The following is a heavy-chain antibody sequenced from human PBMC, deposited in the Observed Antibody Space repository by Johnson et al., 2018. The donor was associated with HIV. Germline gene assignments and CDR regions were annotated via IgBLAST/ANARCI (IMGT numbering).Heavy chain of an antibody. CDR3: AKDFTDGAFDI. CDR2: INWNGGST. V-gene: IGHV3-20*04. D-gene: IGHD5-24*01. J-gene: IGHJ3*02. CDR1: GFTFDDYG. Sequence: EVQLVESGGGVVRPGGSLRLSCAASGFTFDDYGMSWVRQGPGKGLEWVSGINWNGGSTGYADSVKGRFTISRDNSKNTLHLQMNSLRVGDTAVYYCAKDFTDGAFDIWGRGTMVTVSS.